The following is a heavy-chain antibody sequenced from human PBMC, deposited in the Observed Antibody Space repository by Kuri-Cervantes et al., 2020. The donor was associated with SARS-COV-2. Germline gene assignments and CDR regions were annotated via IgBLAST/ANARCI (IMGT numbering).Heavy chain of an antibody. CDR1: GFTFSSYW. D-gene: IGHD2/OR15-2a*01. J-gene: IGHJ4*02. CDR2: IKQDGSEK. V-gene: IGHV3-7*05. Sequence: GESLKISCAASGFTFSSYWMSWVRQAPGKGLEWVANIKQDGSEKYYVDSVKGRFTISRDNSKNTLYLHMNSLRAEDTAVYHCARHPKTIPQYHFDYWGQGTLVTVSS. CDR3: ARHPKTIPQYHFDY.